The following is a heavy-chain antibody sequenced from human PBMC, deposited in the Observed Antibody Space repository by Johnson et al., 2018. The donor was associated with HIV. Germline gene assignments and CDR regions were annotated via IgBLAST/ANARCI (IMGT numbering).Heavy chain of an antibody. V-gene: IGHV3-30*18. Sequence: QVQLVESGGGLVQSGGSLRLSCAASGFTFSSYAMHWVRQAPGQGLEWVAVISYDGGDKYYADSVKGRFTISRDNSKSTLYLQMNSLRPEDTAVYYCAKERRAPRAFDIWGQGTMVTVSS. CDR3: AKERRAPRAFDI. J-gene: IGHJ3*02. CDR1: GFTFSSYA. CDR2: ISYDGGDK.